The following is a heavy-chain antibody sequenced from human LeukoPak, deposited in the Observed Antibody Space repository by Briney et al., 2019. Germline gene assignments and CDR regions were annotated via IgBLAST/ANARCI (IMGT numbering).Heavy chain of an antibody. CDR1: GYSFTSYD. Sequence: GASVKVSCKASGYSFTSYDVRCVRQAPGQGLEWMGIINPSGGSTSYAQRFQGRVAMTRDKSTTTVYLEVSSLTAEDTAVYFWTTHETTAAPFGDWGQGTLVTVSS. V-gene: IGHV1-46*01. D-gene: IGHD2-2*01. J-gene: IGHJ4*02. CDR2: INPSGGST. CDR3: TTHETTAAPFGD.